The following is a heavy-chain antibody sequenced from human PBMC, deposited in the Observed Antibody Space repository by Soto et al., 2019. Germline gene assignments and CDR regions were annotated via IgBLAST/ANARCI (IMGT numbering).Heavy chain of an antibody. CDR1: GGTFSSYA. V-gene: IGHV1-69*13. CDR3: AGGEHDNYIYYGMDV. Sequence: ASVKVSCKASGGTFSSYAISWVRQAPGQGLEWMGGIIPIFGTANYAQKFQGRVTITADESTSTAYMELSSLRSEDTAVYYCAGGEHDNYIYYGMDVWGQGTTVTVSS. CDR2: IIPIFGTA. D-gene: IGHD3-22*01. J-gene: IGHJ6*02.